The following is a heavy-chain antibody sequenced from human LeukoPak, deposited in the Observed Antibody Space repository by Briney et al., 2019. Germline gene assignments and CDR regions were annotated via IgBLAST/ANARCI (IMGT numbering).Heavy chain of an antibody. J-gene: IGHJ5*02. D-gene: IGHD2/OR15-2a*01. CDR3: ASDFTGTNWFHP. CDR1: GGSISSSLYY. Sequence: SETLSLTCTVSGGSISSSLYYWGWLRQPPGKGLEWIGSIYYSGSTYYNPSLKSRVTISVGTSKNQFSLKLSSVTAADTAVYYCASDFTGTNWFHPWGQGTLVTVSS. V-gene: IGHV4-39*01. CDR2: IYYSGST.